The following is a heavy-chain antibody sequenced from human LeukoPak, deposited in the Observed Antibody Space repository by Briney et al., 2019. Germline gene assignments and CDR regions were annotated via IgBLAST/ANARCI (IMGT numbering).Heavy chain of an antibody. V-gene: IGHV4-61*02. CDR1: GGSISSDSYY. Sequence: NPSETLSLTCTVSGGSISSDSYYWSWIRQPAGKGLEWIGRIYTSGSTNYNPSLKSRVTISVDTSKTQFSLNLSSVTAADTAVFYCARTYRGYCSGGSCYSSIYYYYMDVWGKGTTVTVSS. CDR3: ARTYRGYCSGGSCYSSIYYYYMDV. D-gene: IGHD2-15*01. J-gene: IGHJ6*03. CDR2: IYTSGST.